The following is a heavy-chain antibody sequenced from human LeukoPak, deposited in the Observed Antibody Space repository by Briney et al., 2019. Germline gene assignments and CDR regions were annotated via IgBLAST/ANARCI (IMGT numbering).Heavy chain of an antibody. V-gene: IGHV1-2*02. CDR1: GYTFTGYY. J-gene: IGHJ6*02. CDR3: ARAITGGSGWHDYYYYGMDV. Sequence: SVKVSCKASGYTFTGYYMHWVRQAPGQGLEWMGWINPNSGGTNYAQKFQGRVTMTRDTSISTAYMELSRLRSDDTAVYYCARAITGGSGWHDYYYYGMDVWGQGTTVTVSS. CDR2: INPNSGGT. D-gene: IGHD6-19*01.